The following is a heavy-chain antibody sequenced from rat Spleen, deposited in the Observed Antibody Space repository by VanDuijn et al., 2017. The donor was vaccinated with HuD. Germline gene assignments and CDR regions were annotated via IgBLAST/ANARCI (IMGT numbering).Heavy chain of an antibody. D-gene: IGHD1-6*01. J-gene: IGHJ2*01. CDR2: IWTGGST. Sequence: QVQLKESGPGLVQPSQTLSLTCTVSGFSLTRYHGTWVRQPPGKGLEWMGVIWTGGSTAYNSPLKSRLSISRDISKSQVFLRMNSLQTEDTATYYCARDAGILRYWGQGVMVTVSS. V-gene: IGHV2-43*01. CDR3: ARDAGILRY. CDR1: GFSLTRYH.